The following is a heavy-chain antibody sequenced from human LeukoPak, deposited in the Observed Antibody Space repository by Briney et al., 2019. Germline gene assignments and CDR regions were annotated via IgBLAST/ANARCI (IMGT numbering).Heavy chain of an antibody. D-gene: IGHD3-10*01. V-gene: IGHV3-30*04. CDR3: VKVAKYYYGSETYYFFEH. CDR1: GFTFSSYA. J-gene: IGHJ4*02. CDR2: ISYDGSNR. Sequence: QTGGSLRLSCAASGFTFSSYAMHWVRQAPGKGLEWVAVISYDGSNRYYADSVKGRFTISRDNAKNSLDLQMNSLRVEDTGIYYCVKVAKYYYGSETYYFFEHWGQGTPVTASS.